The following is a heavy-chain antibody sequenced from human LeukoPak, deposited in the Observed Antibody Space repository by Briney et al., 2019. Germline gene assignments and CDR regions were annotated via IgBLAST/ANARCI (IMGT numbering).Heavy chain of an antibody. CDR1: GFTFSGYS. CDR3: AELGITMIGGV. D-gene: IGHD3-10*02. Sequence: GGSLRLSCAASGFTFSGYSMTWVRQAPGKGLEWVSYISSSGSTIYYADSVKGRFTISRDNAKNSLYLQMNSLRAEDTAVYYCAELGITMIGGVWGKGTTVTISS. CDR2: ISSSGSTI. V-gene: IGHV3-48*04. J-gene: IGHJ6*04.